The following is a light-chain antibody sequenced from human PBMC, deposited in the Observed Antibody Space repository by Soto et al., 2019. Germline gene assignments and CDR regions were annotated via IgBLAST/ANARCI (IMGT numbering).Light chain of an antibody. CDR3: QQYNSGSIT. Sequence: DIQMTQSPSTLSASVGDRVTITCRASQSISSWLAWYQQKPGKAPKLLIYDASSLESGVPSRFSGSGSGTEFTLTISSLQPDDFATYYCQQYNSGSITFGQGTRLEIK. J-gene: IGKJ5*01. CDR1: QSISSW. V-gene: IGKV1-5*01. CDR2: DAS.